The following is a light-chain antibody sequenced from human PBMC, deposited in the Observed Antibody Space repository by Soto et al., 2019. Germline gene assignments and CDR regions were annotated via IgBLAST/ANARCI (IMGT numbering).Light chain of an antibody. CDR3: QQYDNWPPST. Sequence: EIVMTQSPATLSVSPGERVTLSCRASQSVSRILAWHQQRPGQAPRLLIYDTSTRATGVPARFSGSGSGTEFSLTISSLQSEDFAVYYCQQYDNWPPSTFGQGTKLEVK. V-gene: IGKV3-15*01. CDR1: QSVSRI. CDR2: DTS. J-gene: IGKJ2*01.